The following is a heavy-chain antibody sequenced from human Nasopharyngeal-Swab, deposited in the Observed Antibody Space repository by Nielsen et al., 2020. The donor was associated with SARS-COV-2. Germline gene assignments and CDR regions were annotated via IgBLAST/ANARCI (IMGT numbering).Heavy chain of an antibody. V-gene: IGHV4-39*01. CDR2: IYYSGST. Sequence: WETLSLTCTVSGGSISSSSYYWGWIRQPPGKGLEWIGSIYYSGSTYYNPSLKSRVTISVDTSKNQFSLKLSSVTAADTAVYYCARQFYDFWSGYPYYGMDVWGQGTTVTVSS. J-gene: IGHJ6*02. CDR1: GGSISSSSYY. CDR3: ARQFYDFWSGYPYYGMDV. D-gene: IGHD3-3*01.